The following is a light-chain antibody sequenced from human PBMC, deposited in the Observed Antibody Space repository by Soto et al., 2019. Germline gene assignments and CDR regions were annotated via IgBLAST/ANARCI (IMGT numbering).Light chain of an antibody. CDR2: GAS. CDR1: HGISSY. J-gene: IGKJ5*01. V-gene: IGKV1-9*01. Sequence: DIQMTQSPSFLSASVGDRVTITCLASHGISSYLAWFQQKPGRAPNLLIYGASNLQSGVPSRFGGSGSGTDFTLTISNLQPEDSATYYCQQLNAYPLTFGQGTRLEIK. CDR3: QQLNAYPLT.